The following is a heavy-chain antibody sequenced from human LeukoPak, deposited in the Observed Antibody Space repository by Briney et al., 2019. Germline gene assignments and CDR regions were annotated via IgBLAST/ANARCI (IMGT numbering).Heavy chain of an antibody. D-gene: IGHD2-8*01. J-gene: IGHJ6*02. CDR1: GYTFTSYY. V-gene: IGHV1-46*01. CDR2: INSSGGST. Sequence: APVTVSCKASGYTFTSYYIHWVRQAPGQGLEWMGIINSSGGSTNYAQKFQGRVTMTRDTSTNRVYMDLSSLRSEDTAVYYCTRGLGQMVAKTRGSYYYGMDVWGQGTTVIVSS. CDR3: TRGLGQMVAKTRGSYYYGMDV.